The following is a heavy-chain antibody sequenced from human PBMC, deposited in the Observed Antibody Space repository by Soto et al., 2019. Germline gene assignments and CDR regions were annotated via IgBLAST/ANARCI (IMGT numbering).Heavy chain of an antibody. Sequence: QVQLVQSGAEVKKPGASVKVSCKASGYTFTSSYIHWVRQAPGQGPEWMGIINPSGGGTSYAQKVQGRVTMTRDTSTRTVYMELNSLRSEDTAVYYCARGSGASGLDVWGQGTKVTVSS. V-gene: IGHV1-46*01. CDR3: ARGSGASGLDV. CDR1: GYTFTSSY. J-gene: IGHJ6*02. CDR2: INPSGGGT. D-gene: IGHD2-15*01.